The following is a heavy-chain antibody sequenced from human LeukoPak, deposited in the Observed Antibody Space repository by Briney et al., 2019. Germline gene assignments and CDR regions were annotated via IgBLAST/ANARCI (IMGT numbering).Heavy chain of an antibody. CDR2: ISYDGRKK. CDR1: GFTFSSYA. CDR3: ARELTGYFDF. D-gene: IGHD7-27*01. J-gene: IGHJ4*02. V-gene: IGHV3-30-3*01. Sequence: GGSLRLSCAASGFTFSSYAIHWVRQAPGKGLEWVAIISYDGRKKYYADSVKGRFTISRENSKNALYLQMNSLITEDTAVYYCARELTGYFDFWGQGTPVTVSS.